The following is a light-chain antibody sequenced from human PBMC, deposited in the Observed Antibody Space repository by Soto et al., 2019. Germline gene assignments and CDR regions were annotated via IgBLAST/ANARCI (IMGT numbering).Light chain of an antibody. CDR3: CSYESTNTLV. CDR2: EGS. Sequence: QSALTQPASVSGSPGQSITISCTGSISDIGTYNLVSWFQQHPGKAPKLIIYEGSKRPSGVSNRFSGSKSGNTASLTIYGLQAEDEADYYCCSYESTNTLVLGGGTQLTVL. CDR1: ISDIGTYNL. V-gene: IGLV2-23*01. J-gene: IGLJ2*01.